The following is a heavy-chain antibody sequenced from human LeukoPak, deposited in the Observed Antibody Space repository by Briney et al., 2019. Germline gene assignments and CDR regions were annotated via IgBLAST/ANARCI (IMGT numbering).Heavy chain of an antibody. CDR1: GFTVSSNY. CDR2: IYGGGTA. J-gene: IGHJ5*02. V-gene: IGHV3-66*01. Sequence: GGSLRLSCAASGFTVSSNYMSWVRQAPGKGLGWVSVIYGGGTAYYADSVKGRFTISRDDSKNMLYLQMNSLRAEDTAVYYCARALPFGGWFDPWGQGTLVTVSS. D-gene: IGHD3-16*01. CDR3: ARALPFGGWFDP.